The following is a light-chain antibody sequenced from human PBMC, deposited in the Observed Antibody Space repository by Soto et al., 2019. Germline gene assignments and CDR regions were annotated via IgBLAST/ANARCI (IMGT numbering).Light chain of an antibody. V-gene: IGKV3-11*01. Sequence: EIVLTQSPATLSLSPGERATLSCRASQSVSSYLAWDQQKPGQAPRLLIYDASNRATGIPARFSCSGSGTDLTLTISSLEPEDFAVYYCQQRSNWPPENTFGGGTKVEIK. CDR3: QQRSNWPPENT. CDR2: DAS. J-gene: IGKJ4*01. CDR1: QSVSSY.